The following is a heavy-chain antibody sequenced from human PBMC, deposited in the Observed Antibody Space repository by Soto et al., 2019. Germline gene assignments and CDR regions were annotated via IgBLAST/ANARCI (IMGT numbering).Heavy chain of an antibody. CDR3: ASEPHKRVFYMDA. CDR2: INAGNGDI. Sequence: ALVKVSCKASGYTFNMYAIHWVRQAPGQRLEWMGWINAGNGDIKYSQKFQGRVTLTRDTSASTVYMELNSLRSEDTAIYLCASEPHKRVFYMDAWGKGTTVTVS. V-gene: IGHV1-3*01. CDR1: GYTFNMYA. J-gene: IGHJ6*03.